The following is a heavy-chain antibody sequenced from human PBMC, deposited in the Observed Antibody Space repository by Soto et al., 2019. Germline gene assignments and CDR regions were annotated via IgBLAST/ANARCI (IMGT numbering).Heavy chain of an antibody. CDR3: TTVGATTSLYFQH. Sequence: GGSLRLSCAASGFTFSNAWMSWVRQAPGKGLEWVGRIKSKTDGGTTDYAAPVKGRFTISREDSKNTLYLQMNSLKTEDTAVYYGTTVGATTSLYFQHWGQGTLVTVSS. CDR1: GFTFSNAW. J-gene: IGHJ1*01. D-gene: IGHD1-26*01. CDR2: IKSKTDGGTT. V-gene: IGHV3-15*01.